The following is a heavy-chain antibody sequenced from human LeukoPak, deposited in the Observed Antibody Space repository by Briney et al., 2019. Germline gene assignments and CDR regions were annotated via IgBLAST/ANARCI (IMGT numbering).Heavy chain of an antibody. V-gene: IGHV4-59*01. CDR3: AKAGDCSGGSCYPSYFDF. Sequence: SETLSLTCTVSGGSITSYYWSWIRQPPGKGLEWIGYIFHSGSTNYNPSLKSRVTTSVDTSKNLFSLKLSSVTAADTAVYYCAKAGDCSGGSCYPSYFDFWGQGTLVTVSS. D-gene: IGHD2-15*01. CDR2: IFHSGST. CDR1: GGSITSYY. J-gene: IGHJ4*02.